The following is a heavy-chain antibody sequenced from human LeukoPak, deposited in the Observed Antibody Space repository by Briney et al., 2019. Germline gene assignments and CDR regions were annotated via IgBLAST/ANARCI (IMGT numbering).Heavy chain of an antibody. CDR1: GFTFRNHG. Sequence: GGSLRLSCAASGFTFRNHGMHWVRQAPGKGLEWLAFIRFDASDTIYAASVKGRFTISRDNSKNTLSLQLNSLKAEDTGLYYCARALSVDSGWFYFHFWGQGTLVTVSS. CDR3: ARALSVDSGWFYFHF. V-gene: IGHV3-33*01. D-gene: IGHD6-19*01. J-gene: IGHJ4*02. CDR2: IRFDASDT.